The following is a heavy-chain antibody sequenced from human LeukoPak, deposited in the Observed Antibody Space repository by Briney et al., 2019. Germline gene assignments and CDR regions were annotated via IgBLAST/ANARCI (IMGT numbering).Heavy chain of an antibody. D-gene: IGHD3-3*01. V-gene: IGHV4-34*01. CDR2: INHSGST. Sequence: SETLSLTCAVYGGSFSGYYWSWIRQPPGKGLEWIGEINHSGSTYYNPSLKSRVTISVDTSKNQFSLKLSSVTAADTAVYYCARAVNDFWSGYELNWFDPWGQGTLVTVSS. J-gene: IGHJ5*02. CDR1: GGSFSGYY. CDR3: ARAVNDFWSGYELNWFDP.